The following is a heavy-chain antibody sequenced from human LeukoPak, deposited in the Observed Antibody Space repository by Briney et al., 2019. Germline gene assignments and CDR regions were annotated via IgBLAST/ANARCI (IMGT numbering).Heavy chain of an antibody. CDR3: ARVRGATSYFDY. J-gene: IGHJ4*02. D-gene: IGHD4/OR15-4a*01. V-gene: IGHV3-53*01. CDR1: GFTVSSNY. Sequence: GGSLRLSCAASGFTVSSNYMSWVRQAPGKGLEWVSVIYSGGSTYYADSVKGRFTISRDNSKTTLYLQMNSLRAEDTAVYYCARVRGATSYFDYWGQGTLVTVSS. CDR2: IYSGGST.